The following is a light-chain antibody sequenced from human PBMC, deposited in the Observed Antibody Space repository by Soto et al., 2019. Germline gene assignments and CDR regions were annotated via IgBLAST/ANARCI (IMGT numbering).Light chain of an antibody. J-gene: IGKJ1*01. CDR3: QKYDSAPRT. V-gene: IGKV3-15*01. CDR2: GAS. Sequence: EIVMTQSPATLSVSPGERATLSCRASQSVSSNLAWYQQKPGQAPRLLIYGASTLQSGVPSRFSGSGSGTDFTLTISSLQPEDVATYYCQKYDSAPRTFGQGTKVDIK. CDR1: QSVSSN.